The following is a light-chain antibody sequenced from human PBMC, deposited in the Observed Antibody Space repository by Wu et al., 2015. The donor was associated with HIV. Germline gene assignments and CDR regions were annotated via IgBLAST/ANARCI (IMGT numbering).Light chain of an antibody. Sequence: EIVMTQSPATLSVSPGERATLSCRASQSVSSNLAWYQQTPGQAPRLLIYGASTRATGIPARFSGSGSGTEFTLTISSMQSEDFAVYYCRQYNNWPPWTFGQGTKVEIK. CDR1: QSVSSN. V-gene: IGKV3-15*01. CDR3: RQYNNWPPWT. J-gene: IGKJ1*01. CDR2: GAS.